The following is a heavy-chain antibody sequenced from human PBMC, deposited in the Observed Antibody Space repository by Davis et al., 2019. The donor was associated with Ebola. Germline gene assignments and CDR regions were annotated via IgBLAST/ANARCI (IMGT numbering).Heavy chain of an antibody. J-gene: IGHJ4*02. V-gene: IGHV1-18*01. Sequence: ASVKVSCKASGYTFTSYGISWVRQAPGQGLEWLGWINTYNANTNYAQKLQGRVTMTTDTSTSTACMELRSLRSDDTAVYYCARVGSGSYYFGVWGQGTLVTVSS. CDR3: ARVGSGSYYFGV. CDR1: GYTFTSYG. CDR2: INTYNANT. D-gene: IGHD3-10*01.